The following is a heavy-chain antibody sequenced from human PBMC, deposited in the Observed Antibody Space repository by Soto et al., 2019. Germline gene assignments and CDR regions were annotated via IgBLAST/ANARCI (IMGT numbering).Heavy chain of an antibody. D-gene: IGHD3-22*01. CDR1: GVSITSYF. J-gene: IGHJ4*02. V-gene: IGHV4-59*01. CDR2: ISFSGAT. Sequence: QVRLQESGPGLVKPSETLSLTCTVSGVSITSYFWSWIRQTPGKGLDWIGSISFSGATYSNPSLKGRAALSVDTSENHLSLTLNSVTSADTAVYFCARDYDGFDYWGQGTPVTVSS. CDR3: ARDYDGFDY.